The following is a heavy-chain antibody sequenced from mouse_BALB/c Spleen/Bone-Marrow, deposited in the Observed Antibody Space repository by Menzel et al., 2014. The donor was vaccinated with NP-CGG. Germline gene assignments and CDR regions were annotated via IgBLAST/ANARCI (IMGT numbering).Heavy chain of an antibody. V-gene: IGHV1S137*01. CDR2: ISTYSGNT. CDR3: TRGGSSPWYFDV. D-gene: IGHD1-1*01. CDR1: GYAFTEYS. Sequence: VQLQQSGPELVRPGVSVKISCKGSGYAFTEYSIHWVKQSHAKSLEWIGVISTYSGNTNFNQIFKGKATMTVDKSSSTAYMELARLPSEDSAIYYCTRGGSSPWYFDVWGAGTTVTVSS. J-gene: IGHJ1*01.